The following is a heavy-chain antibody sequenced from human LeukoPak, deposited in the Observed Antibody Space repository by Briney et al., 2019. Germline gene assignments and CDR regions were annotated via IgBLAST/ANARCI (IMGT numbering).Heavy chain of an antibody. D-gene: IGHD2/OR15-2a*01. CDR1: GFAFDDYA. CDR2: ISWNSGSI. J-gene: IGHJ1*01. V-gene: IGHV3-9*01. Sequence: GRSLRLSCAASGFAFDDYAMHWVRQAPGKGLEWVSGISWNSGSIGYADSVKGRFTISRDNSKNTLYLQVNGLRAEDTAVYYCAKYSMAAEYFQHWGQGTLVTVSS. CDR3: AKYSMAAEYFQH.